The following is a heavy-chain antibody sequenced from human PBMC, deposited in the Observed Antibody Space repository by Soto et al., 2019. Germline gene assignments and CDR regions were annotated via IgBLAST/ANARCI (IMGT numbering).Heavy chain of an antibody. CDR2: MYYSGST. D-gene: IGHD3-9*01. J-gene: IGHJ5*02. CDR3: ASGSQYEISTGQTFDP. V-gene: IGHV4-39*01. CDR1: GGSIRSTSYY. Sequence: QVQLQESGPGLVKPSETLSLMCSVSGGSIRSTSYYWGWIRQPPGKGLEWIGTMYYSGSTFYNPSLHSRVATSVDTSNNRFSLKLNSVTAADTAVYYCASGSQYEISTGQTFDPWGQGTLVSVSS.